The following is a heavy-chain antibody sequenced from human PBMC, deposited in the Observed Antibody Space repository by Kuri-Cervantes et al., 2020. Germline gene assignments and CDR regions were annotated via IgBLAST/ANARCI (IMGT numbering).Heavy chain of an antibody. Sequence: GESLKISCAASGFTFSSYSMNWVRQAPGKGLEWVSYISSSSSTIYYADSVKGRFTISRDNSKNTLYLQMNSLRAEDTAVYYCARDRGYGDPMDFDYWGQGTLVTVSS. CDR3: ARDRGYGDPMDFDY. D-gene: IGHD4-17*01. CDR2: ISSSSSTI. V-gene: IGHV3-48*01. CDR1: GFTFSSYS. J-gene: IGHJ4*02.